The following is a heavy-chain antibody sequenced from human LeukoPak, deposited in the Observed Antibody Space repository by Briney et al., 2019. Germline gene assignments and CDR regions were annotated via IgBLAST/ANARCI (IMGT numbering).Heavy chain of an antibody. J-gene: IGHJ6*03. CDR2: IIPIFGTA. Sequence: SVKVSCKASGGTFSSYGISWMRQAPGQGLEWMGGIIPIFGTANYAQKFQGRVTITADESTSTAYMELSSLRSEDTAVYYCASLATLIGYMDVWGKGTTVTVSS. CDR3: ASLATLIGYMDV. D-gene: IGHD1-26*01. CDR1: GGTFSSYG. V-gene: IGHV1-69*13.